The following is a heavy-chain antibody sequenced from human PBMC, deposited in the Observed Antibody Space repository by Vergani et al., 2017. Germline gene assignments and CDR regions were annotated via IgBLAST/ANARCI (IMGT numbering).Heavy chain of an antibody. CDR2: INPNSGGT. Sequence: QVQLVQSGAEVKKPGASVKVSCKASGYTFTGYYMHWVRQAPGQGLEWMGWINPNSGGTNYAQKFQGRVTMTRDTSISTAYMELSRLRSDDTAVYYCAREGTTGTKWYGWFDPWGQGTLVTVSS. J-gene: IGHJ5*02. V-gene: IGHV1-2*02. CDR1: GYTFTGYY. CDR3: AREGTTGTKWYGWFDP. D-gene: IGHD1-1*01.